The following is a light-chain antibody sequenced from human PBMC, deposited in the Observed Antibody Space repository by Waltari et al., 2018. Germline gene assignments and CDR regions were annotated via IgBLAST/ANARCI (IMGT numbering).Light chain of an antibody. CDR2: AAS. Sequence: DIQMTQSPSSLSASVGDRVTITCRASQGISNYLAWYQQKPGKVPKLLIYAASTLQSGVPSRFSGSGSGTDFTLTITSLQPEDVATYYCQKYNSAPPLTFGGGTKVAIK. V-gene: IGKV1-27*01. J-gene: IGKJ4*01. CDR1: QGISNY. CDR3: QKYNSAPPLT.